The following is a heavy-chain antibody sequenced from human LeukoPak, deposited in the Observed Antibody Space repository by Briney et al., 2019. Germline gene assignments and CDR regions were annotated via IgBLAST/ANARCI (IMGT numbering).Heavy chain of an antibody. V-gene: IGHV4-59*12. CDR3: TREPVP. CDR1: GGSISNYY. D-gene: IGHD6-19*01. CDR2: IYYSGST. J-gene: IGHJ4*02. Sequence: PSETLSLTCTVSGGSISNYYWSWIRQPPGKGLEWIGYIYYSGSTSYNPSLKSRVTMSADMSKNQLSLKLTSVTAADTAVYYCTREPVPWGQGTLVTVSS.